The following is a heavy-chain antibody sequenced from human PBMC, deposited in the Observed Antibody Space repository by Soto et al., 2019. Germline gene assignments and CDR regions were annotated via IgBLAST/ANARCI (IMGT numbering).Heavy chain of an antibody. CDR2: IDPSDSYT. Sequence: GEYLKISCKGSGYSFTSYWISWVRQMPGKGLEWMGRIDPSDSYTNYSPSFQGHVTISADKSISTSYLQWSSLKASDTAMYYCARLQDSSSWYPGNYWGQGALVTVSS. J-gene: IGHJ4*02. CDR1: GYSFTSYW. CDR3: ARLQDSSSWYPGNY. V-gene: IGHV5-10-1*01. D-gene: IGHD6-13*01.